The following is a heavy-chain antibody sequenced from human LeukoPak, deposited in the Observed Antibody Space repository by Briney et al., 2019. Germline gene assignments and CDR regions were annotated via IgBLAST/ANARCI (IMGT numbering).Heavy chain of an antibody. J-gene: IGHJ4*02. CDR1: GFTFTTYA. CDR2: IYSGGST. V-gene: IGHV3-66*01. Sequence: PGGSLRLSCAASGFTFTTYAMSCVRQAPGKGLEWVSVIYSGGSTYYADSVKGRFTISRDNSKNTVYLQMNSLRAEDTPVYYCARIYSSGSYYFDSWGPGTLVTVSS. CDR3: ARIYSSGSYYFDS. D-gene: IGHD6-19*01.